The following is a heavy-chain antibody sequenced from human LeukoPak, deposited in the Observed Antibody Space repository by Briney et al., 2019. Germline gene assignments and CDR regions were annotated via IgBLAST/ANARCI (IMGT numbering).Heavy chain of an antibody. CDR3: ARGFRTGDMTTFAH. CDR2: IYSNNGGT. CDR1: GYTFTGYY. D-gene: IGHD2-15*01. V-gene: IGHV1-2*02. J-gene: IGHJ4*02. Sequence: ASVKVSCKASGYTFTGYYIHWVRQAPGQGLEWMGWIYSNNGGTDYAQKFQGRVTMTRDTSISTAYMEVSRERSDDTAVYYCARGFRTGDMTTFAHWGQGTLVTVSS.